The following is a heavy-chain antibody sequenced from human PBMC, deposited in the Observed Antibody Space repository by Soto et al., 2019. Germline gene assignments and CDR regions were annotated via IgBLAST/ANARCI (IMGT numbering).Heavy chain of an antibody. CDR1: GGTFSNDI. CDR3: ARDGALAGTPQNWFDP. Sequence: VASVKVSCKTSGGTFSNDIITWVRQAPGQGLEWMGRIIPSNDHTQYAQKFQGRVTITRDKSTSTVYMELSSLRFEDTAVYYCARDGALAGTPQNWFDPSGQGTLVTVST. J-gene: IGHJ5*02. V-gene: IGHV1-69*08. D-gene: IGHD6-19*01. CDR2: IIPSNDHT.